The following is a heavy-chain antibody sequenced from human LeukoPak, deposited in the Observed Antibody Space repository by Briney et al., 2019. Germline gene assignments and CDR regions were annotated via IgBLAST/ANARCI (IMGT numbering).Heavy chain of an antibody. Sequence: SETLSLTCAVYGGSFSGYYWSWIRQPPGKGLEWIGEINHSGSTNYNPSLKSRVTISVDTSKNQFSLKLSSVTAADTAMYYCARGWWDIVVVPAAPGYYYGMDVWGQGTTVTVSS. J-gene: IGHJ6*02. CDR1: GGSFSGYY. CDR2: INHSGST. D-gene: IGHD2-2*01. V-gene: IGHV4-34*01. CDR3: ARGWWDIVVVPAAPGYYYGMDV.